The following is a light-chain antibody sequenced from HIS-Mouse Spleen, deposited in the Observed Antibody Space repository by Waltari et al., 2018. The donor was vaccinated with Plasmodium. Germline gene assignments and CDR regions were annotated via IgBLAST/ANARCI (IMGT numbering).Light chain of an antibody. CDR2: KAS. J-gene: IGKJ1*01. CDR3: QQYNSYSWT. CDR1: QSISSW. Sequence: DIQMTQYPPTLSASVGDRVTITCRASQSISSWLACDQQKPGKAPKPLIYKASSLESGVPSRFSGSGSETEFTLTISSLQPDDFATYYCQQYNSYSWTFGQGTKVEIK. V-gene: IGKV1-5*03.